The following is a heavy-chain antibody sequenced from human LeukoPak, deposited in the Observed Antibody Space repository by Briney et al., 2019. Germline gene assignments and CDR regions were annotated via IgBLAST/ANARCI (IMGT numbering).Heavy chain of an antibody. V-gene: IGHV4-4*03. CDR1: DDSISSSNS. D-gene: IGHD3-16*01. Sequence: PETRSLTRAYTDDSISSSNSWSWIPKPPGRGRKGIGEIYHSGGTNYNPSPKSRVTISVDKSKHQFSLKLSSVTAADTGVYYCARVKARATMGVYFDYWGQGTLVTVSS. CDR3: ARVKARATMGVYFDY. CDR2: IYHSGGT. J-gene: IGHJ4*02.